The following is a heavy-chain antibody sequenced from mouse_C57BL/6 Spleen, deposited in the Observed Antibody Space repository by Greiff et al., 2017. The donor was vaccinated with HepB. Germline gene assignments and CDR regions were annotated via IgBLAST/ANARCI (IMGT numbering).Heavy chain of an antibody. CDR2: IDPENGDT. V-gene: IGHV14-4*01. CDR3: TTGDYYGSSYGYYFDY. J-gene: IGHJ2*01. D-gene: IGHD1-1*01. Sequence: VQLKESGAELVRPGASVKLSCTASGFNIKDDYMHWVKQRPEQGLEWIGWIDPENGDTEYASKFQGKATITADTSSNTAYLQLSSLTSEDTAVYYCTTGDYYGSSYGYYFDYWGQGTTLTVSS. CDR1: GFNIKDDY.